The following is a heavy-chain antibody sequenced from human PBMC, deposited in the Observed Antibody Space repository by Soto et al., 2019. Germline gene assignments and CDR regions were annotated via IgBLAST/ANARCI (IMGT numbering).Heavy chain of an antibody. CDR2: IIPIFGTA. CDR3: ARDRTTVTTTGYYGMYV. D-gene: IGHD4-4*01. Sequence: QVQLVQSGAEVKKPGSSVKVSCKAYGGTFSSYAISWVRQAPGQGLEWMGGIIPIFGTANYAQKFQGRVTITADESTSTAYMELSSLRSEDTAVYYCARDRTTVTTTGYYGMYVWGQGTTVTVSS. V-gene: IGHV1-69*01. CDR1: GGTFSSYA. J-gene: IGHJ6*02.